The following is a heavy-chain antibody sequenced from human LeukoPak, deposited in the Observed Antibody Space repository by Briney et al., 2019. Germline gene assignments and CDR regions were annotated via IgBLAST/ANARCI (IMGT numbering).Heavy chain of an antibody. J-gene: IGHJ4*02. CDR3: ARDISGYYYFDY. Sequence: PGGSLRLSCAAAGFTFSNYGMHWVRQAQGKGLEWVAVIWYDGSNKYYADSVKGRFIISRDNSKNTLYLQMNSLRAEDTAVYYCARDISGYYYFDYWGQGTLVTVSS. D-gene: IGHD3-22*01. CDR1: GFTFSNYG. CDR2: IWYDGSNK. V-gene: IGHV3-33*01.